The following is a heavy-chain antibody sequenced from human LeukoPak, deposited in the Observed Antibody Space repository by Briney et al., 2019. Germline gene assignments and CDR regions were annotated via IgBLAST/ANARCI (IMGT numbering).Heavy chain of an antibody. D-gene: IGHD6-19*01. V-gene: IGHV1-46*01. CDR1: GYTFTSFY. J-gene: IGHJ5*02. Sequence: ASVKVSCKASGYTFTSFYMHWVRQAPGQGLEWMGIINPSGGSTSYAQKFQGRVAMTRDTSTSTVYMELSSLRSEDAAVYYCARVSVAGFNWFDPWGQGTLVTVSS. CDR2: INPSGGST. CDR3: ARVSVAGFNWFDP.